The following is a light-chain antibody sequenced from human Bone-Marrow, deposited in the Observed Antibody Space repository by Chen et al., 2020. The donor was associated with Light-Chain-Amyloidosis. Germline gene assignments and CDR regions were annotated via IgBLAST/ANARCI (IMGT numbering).Light chain of an antibody. CDR2: DDR. CDR1: NIGSTS. J-gene: IGLJ3*02. CDR3: QVWDRSSDRPV. V-gene: IGLV3-21*02. Sequence: SYLLTQPSSVSVAPGPTATLACGGNNIGSTSVHWYQQTPGQAPLLVVYDDRDRPSGIPERLSGSNSGNTATLTISRVEAGDEADYYCQVWDRSSDRPVFGGGTKLAVL.